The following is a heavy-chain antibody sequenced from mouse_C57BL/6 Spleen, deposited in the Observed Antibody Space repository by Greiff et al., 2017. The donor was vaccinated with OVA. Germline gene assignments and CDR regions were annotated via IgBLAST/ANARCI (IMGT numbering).Heavy chain of an antibody. Sequence: VQLQQPGAELVMPGASVKLSCKASGYTFTSYWMHWVKQRPGQGLEWIGEIDPSDSYTNYNQKFKGKSTLTVDKSSSTAYMQLSSLTSEDSAVYYCASHSSGYVDWFAYWGQGTLVTVSA. CDR3: ASHSSGYVDWFAY. CDR2: IDPSDSYT. V-gene: IGHV1-69*01. CDR1: GYTFTSYW. J-gene: IGHJ3*01. D-gene: IGHD3-2*02.